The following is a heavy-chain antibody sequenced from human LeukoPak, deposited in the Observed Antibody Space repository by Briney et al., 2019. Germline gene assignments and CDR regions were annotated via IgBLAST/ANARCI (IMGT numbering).Heavy chain of an antibody. V-gene: IGHV4-34*01. CDR2: INHSGST. J-gene: IGHJ4*02. CDR1: GGSLSGYY. D-gene: IGHD3-22*01. CDR3: ARGYIPDYYDSSGYYPYFDY. Sequence: PSETLSLTCAVYGGSLSGYYWSWIRQPPGKGLEWIGEINHSGSTNYNPSLKSRVTISVDTSKNQFSLKLSSVTAADTAVYYCARGYIPDYYDSSGYYPYFDYWGQGTLVTVSS.